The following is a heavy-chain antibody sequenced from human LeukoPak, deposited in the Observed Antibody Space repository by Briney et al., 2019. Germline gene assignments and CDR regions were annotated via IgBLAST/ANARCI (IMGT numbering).Heavy chain of an antibody. CDR3: ANTLTVAQYYFDY. V-gene: IGHV3-30*02. CDR2: IRYDGSNK. D-gene: IGHD4-23*01. CDR1: GFTFSSYG. Sequence: GGSLRLSCAASGFTFSSYGMHWVRQAPGKGLEWVAFIRYDGSNKYYADSVKGRFTISRDNSKNTLHLQMNSLRAEDTAVYYCANTLTVAQYYFDYWGQGTLVTVSS. J-gene: IGHJ4*02.